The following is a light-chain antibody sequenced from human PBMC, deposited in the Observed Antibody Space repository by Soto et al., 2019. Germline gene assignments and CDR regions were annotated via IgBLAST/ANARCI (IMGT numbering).Light chain of an antibody. CDR3: QQYNSYPYT. CDR2: DAS. CDR1: QSISSW. J-gene: IGKJ2*01. V-gene: IGKV1-5*01. Sequence: DIQMTQSPSTLSESVGDRVTITCRASQSISSWLAWYQQKPGKAPKLLIYDASSLESGVPSRFSGSGSGTEFALTIRSLQPDDFAPYYCQQYNSYPYTFGQGTKLEIK.